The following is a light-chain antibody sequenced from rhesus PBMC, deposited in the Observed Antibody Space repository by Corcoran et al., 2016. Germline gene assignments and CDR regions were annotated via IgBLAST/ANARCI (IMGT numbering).Light chain of an antibody. CDR3: LQYSSSPLT. CDR2: TAS. V-gene: IGKV1-22*01. CDR1: QGISSW. Sequence: DIQMTQSPSSLSASVGDTVTITCQASQGISSWLAWYQLKPGKAPKFLIYTASILQSGVPSRFSGSGSGTDFSLTISSLQPADFATYYCLQYSSSPLTFGGGTKVEIK. J-gene: IGKJ4*01.